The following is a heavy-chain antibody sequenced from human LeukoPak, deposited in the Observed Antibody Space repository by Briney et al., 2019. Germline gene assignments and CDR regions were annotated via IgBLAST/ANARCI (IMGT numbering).Heavy chain of an antibody. V-gene: IGHV4-34*01. CDR3: ARVPRRPFRSSSSPNWYFDL. Sequence: KPSETLSLTCAVYGGSFSGYYWSWIRQPPGKGLEWIGEINHSGSTNYNPSLKSRVTISVDASKNQFSLKLSSVAAADTAVYYCARVPRRPFRSSSSPNWYFDLWGRGTLVTVSS. CDR1: GGSFSGYY. J-gene: IGHJ2*01. D-gene: IGHD6-6*01. CDR2: INHSGST.